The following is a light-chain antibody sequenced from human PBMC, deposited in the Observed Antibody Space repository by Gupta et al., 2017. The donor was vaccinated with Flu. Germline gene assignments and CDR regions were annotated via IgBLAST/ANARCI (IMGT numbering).Light chain of an antibody. J-gene: IGLJ2*01. CDR3: SSYTRGTASVIAWV. CDR2: EVS. Sequence: QSALTQPASVSGSPGQSIIISCTGTSSDVGDYNRVSWYQQHPGKAPKLIIYEVSNRPAGVSNRFSGSKSVNTASLTISGLQADDEADYYCSSYTRGTASVIAWVFGGGTKVTVL. V-gene: IGLV2-14*01. CDR1: SSDVGDYNR.